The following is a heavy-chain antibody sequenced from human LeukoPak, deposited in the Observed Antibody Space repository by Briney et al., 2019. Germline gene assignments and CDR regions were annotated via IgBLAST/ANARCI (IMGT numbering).Heavy chain of an antibody. CDR2: ISDDSSFT. J-gene: IGHJ4*02. CDR1: GLRFRSYA. D-gene: IGHD3-22*01. V-gene: IGHV3-23*01. CDR3: ATPLDYYDSDGYHQGGD. Sequence: GGSLRLSCVASGLRFRSYAMNWVRQAPGKGLECISTISDDSSFTYYADSVKGRSAISRDDSKNTLYLQMNNLKVEDTAVYYCATPLDYYDSDGYHQGGDWGQGTLVTVSS.